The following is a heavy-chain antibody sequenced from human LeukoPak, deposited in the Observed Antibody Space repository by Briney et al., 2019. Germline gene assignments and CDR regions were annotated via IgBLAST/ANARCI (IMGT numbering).Heavy chain of an antibody. V-gene: IGHV4-61*02. CDR2: IYTSGST. D-gene: IGHD3-10*01. Sequence: SETLSLTCTVFGGSISSGNYYWSWIRQPAGKGLEWIGRIYTSGSTNYNPSLKSRVTMSVDTSKNQFSLNLSSVTAAGTAVYYCARETPYYSIQDYWGQGTLVTVSS. CDR1: GGSISSGNYY. CDR3: ARETPYYSIQDY. J-gene: IGHJ4*02.